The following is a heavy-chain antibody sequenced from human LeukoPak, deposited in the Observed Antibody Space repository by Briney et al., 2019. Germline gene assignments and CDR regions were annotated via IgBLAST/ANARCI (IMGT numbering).Heavy chain of an antibody. CDR1: GFTFNDYA. D-gene: IGHD6-13*01. Sequence: GRSLRLSCAASGFTFNDYAMHWVRQAPGKGLEWVSGISWNSGSIGYADSVKGRFTISRDDAKNSLYLQMNSLRAEDTALYYCAKDITIGPRYSSSWSPSWGQGTLVTVSS. CDR2: ISWNSGSI. CDR3: AKDITIGPRYSSSWSPS. J-gene: IGHJ5*02. V-gene: IGHV3-9*01.